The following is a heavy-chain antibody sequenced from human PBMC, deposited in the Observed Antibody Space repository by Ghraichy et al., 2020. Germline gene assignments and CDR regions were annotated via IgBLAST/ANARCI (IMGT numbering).Heavy chain of an antibody. V-gene: IGHV4-34*01. D-gene: IGHD3-10*01. Sequence: SQTLSLTCAVYGGSFSGYYWSWTRQPPGKGLEWIGEINHSGSTNYNPSLKSRVTISVDTSKNQFSLKLSSVTAADTAVYYCAGQGTRYYYGSGSYGYWGQGTLVTVSS. CDR2: INHSGST. J-gene: IGHJ4*02. CDR3: AGQGTRYYYGSGSYGY. CDR1: GGSFSGYY.